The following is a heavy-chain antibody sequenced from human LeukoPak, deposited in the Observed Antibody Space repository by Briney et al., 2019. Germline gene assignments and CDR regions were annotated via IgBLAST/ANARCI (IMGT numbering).Heavy chain of an antibody. CDR1: GFTFSSYG. V-gene: IGHV3-33*01. CDR3: ARDQIGSSWYIHRFDP. Sequence: GGSLRLSCAASGFTFSSYGMHWVRQAPGKGLEWVAVIWYDGSNKYYADSVKGRFTISRDNSKNTLYLQMNSLRAEDTAVYYCARDQIGSSWYIHRFDPWGQGTLVTVSS. J-gene: IGHJ5*02. D-gene: IGHD6-13*01. CDR2: IWYDGSNK.